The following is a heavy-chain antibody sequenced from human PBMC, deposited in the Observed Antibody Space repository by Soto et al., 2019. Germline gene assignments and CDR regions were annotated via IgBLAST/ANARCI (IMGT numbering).Heavy chain of an antibody. CDR1: GFILSSYA. CDR2: SSYDGSNK. J-gene: IGHJ5*02. CDR3: ARDLSSGWGKNWLDP. V-gene: IGHV3-30*14. D-gene: IGHD6-19*01. Sequence: QVKLVESGGGVVQPGRSLRLSCTASGFILSSYAMHWVRQAPGKGLEWVAVSSYDGSNKFYADSVKGRFTISRDNSKNTLYLHMDSVRPEDTAIYYCARDLSSGWGKNWLDPWGQGTLVTVSS.